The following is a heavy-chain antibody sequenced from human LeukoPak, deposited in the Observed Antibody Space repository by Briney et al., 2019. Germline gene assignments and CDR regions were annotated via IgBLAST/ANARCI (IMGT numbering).Heavy chain of an antibody. V-gene: IGHV4-34*01. CDR3: ARGRRWFDP. CDR1: GGSISGYY. J-gene: IGHJ5*02. Sequence: SETLSLTCTVSGGSISGYYWSWVRQPPGKGLEWIGEINHSGSTNYNPSLKSRVTISVDTSKNQFSLKLSSVTAADTAVYYCARGRRWFDPWGQGTLVTVSS. CDR2: INHSGST.